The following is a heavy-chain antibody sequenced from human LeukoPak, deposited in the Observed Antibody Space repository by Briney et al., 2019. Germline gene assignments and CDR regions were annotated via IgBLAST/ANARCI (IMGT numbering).Heavy chain of an antibody. CDR1: GVSISSHH. CDR2: IYYTGST. V-gene: IGHV4-59*11. J-gene: IGHJ6*02. CDR3: TRSLGVVIHGGMDV. Sequence: SETLSLTCTVSGVSISSHHWSWIRQPPGKGLQWIGHIYYTGSTNYNPSLKSRLTISLDTSKNQFSLKLSSVTAADTAVYYCTRSLGVVIHGGMDVWGQGTTVTVSS. D-gene: IGHD3-3*01.